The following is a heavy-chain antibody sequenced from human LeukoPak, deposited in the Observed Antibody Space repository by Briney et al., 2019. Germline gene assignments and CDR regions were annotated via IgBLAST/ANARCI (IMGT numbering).Heavy chain of an antibody. D-gene: IGHD5-18*01. CDR3: ARLYSSTLGRVFDY. CDR2: IYYSGST. CDR1: GGSIGSYY. J-gene: IGHJ4*02. Sequence: SETLSLTCTVSGGSIGSYYWSWIRQPPGKGLEWIGYIYYSGSTNYNPSLKSRVTISVDTSKNQFSLKLSSVTAADTAVYYCARLYSSTLGRVFDYWGQGPLVTVSS. V-gene: IGHV4-59*01.